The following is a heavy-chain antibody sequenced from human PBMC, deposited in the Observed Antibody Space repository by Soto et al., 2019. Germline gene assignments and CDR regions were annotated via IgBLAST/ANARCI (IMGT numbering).Heavy chain of an antibody. V-gene: IGHV4-59*01. CDR1: GGSLSGFP. D-gene: IGHD4-17*01. Sequence: SDTLSLTCSLSGGSLSGFPWIWIRQPPGKGLEWVGYIYHTGRSNYNPSLKSRLTISLDMSRNQFSLQLTSVTAADTALYYCARVSNEYGGNGAFDYWGLGTLVTVSS. CDR3: ARVSNEYGGNGAFDY. CDR2: IYHTGRS. J-gene: IGHJ4*02.